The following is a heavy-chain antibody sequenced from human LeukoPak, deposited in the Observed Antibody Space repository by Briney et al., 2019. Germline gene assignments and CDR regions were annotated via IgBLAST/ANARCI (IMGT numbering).Heavy chain of an antibody. V-gene: IGHV3-23*01. CDR1: GVTFSSSA. CDR2: ISGSGGST. D-gene: IGHD3-10*01. J-gene: IGHJ4*02. CDR3: AKAGPRITMVRGATFIDY. Sequence: GGSLRLSCAASGVTFSSSAMSWVRQAPEKGLEWVSAISGSGGSTYYADTVKGRFTISRDNSTNTLYLHMNSLTAEDTAVYYCAKAGPRITMVRGATFIDYWGQGTLVTVSS.